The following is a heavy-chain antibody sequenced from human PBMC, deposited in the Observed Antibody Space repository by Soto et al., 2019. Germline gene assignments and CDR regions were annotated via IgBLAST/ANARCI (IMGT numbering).Heavy chain of an antibody. CDR3: ANDGPAPSGGITRCYGDYSCGMDV. D-gene: IGHD2-2*01. J-gene: IGHJ6*02. V-gene: IGHV3-23*01. CDR1: GFTFSSYA. Sequence: LKLSCAASGFTFSSYAMSWVRQAPGKGVEWVSAISGSGGSTYYADSVKGRFTISRDNSKNTLYLQMNSLRAEDTAVYDCANDGPAPSGGITRCYGDYSCGMDVGGQGPTVTVSS. CDR2: ISGSGGST.